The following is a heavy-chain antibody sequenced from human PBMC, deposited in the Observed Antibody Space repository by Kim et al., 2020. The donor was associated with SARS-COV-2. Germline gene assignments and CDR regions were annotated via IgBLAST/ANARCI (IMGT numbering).Heavy chain of an antibody. CDR1: GYTFTSYD. CDR2: MNPNSGNT. J-gene: IGHJ5*02. D-gene: IGHD3-10*01. V-gene: IGHV1-8*01. Sequence: ASVKVSCKASGYTFTSYDINWVRQATGQGLEWMGWMNPNSGNTGYAQKFQGRVTMTRNTSISTAYMELSSLRSEDTAVYYCARVPKLLWFGETYLFDPWGQGTLVTVSS. CDR3: ARVPKLLWFGETYLFDP.